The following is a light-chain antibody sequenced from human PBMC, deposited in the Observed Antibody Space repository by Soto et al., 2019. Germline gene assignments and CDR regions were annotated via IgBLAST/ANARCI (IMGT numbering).Light chain of an antibody. J-gene: IGLJ3*02. CDR1: SSNIGNNY. CDR2: ENN. CDR3: GTWDNSLSAGV. Sequence: QSVLTQPPSVSAAPGQKVTISCSGSSSNIGNNYASWYQQLPGTAPKLLIYENNKRPSGIPDRFSGSKSGTSATLGITGLQTGDEADYYCGTWDNSLSAGVFGGGTKLT. V-gene: IGLV1-51*02.